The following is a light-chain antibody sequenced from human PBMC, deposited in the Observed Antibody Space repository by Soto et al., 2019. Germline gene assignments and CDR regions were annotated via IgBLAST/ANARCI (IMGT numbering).Light chain of an antibody. V-gene: IGLV2-11*01. J-gene: IGLJ3*02. CDR3: CSYAGSYTLIV. Sequence: QSALTQPRSVSGSPGQSVTISCTGTSSDVGGYNFVSWYQQHAGKAPKLMIYDVSKRPSGVPDRFSGSKSGDTASLTISGLQAEDEADYYCCSYAGSYTLIVFGGGTK. CDR2: DVS. CDR1: SSDVGGYNF.